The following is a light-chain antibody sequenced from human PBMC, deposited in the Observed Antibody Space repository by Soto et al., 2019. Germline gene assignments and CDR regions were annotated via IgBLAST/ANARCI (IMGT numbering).Light chain of an antibody. Sequence: QSVLTQPPSVSGAPGQKIIISCTGTSSNIGAGYDVHWYQQLPGTAPKLLIYGNNNRPSGVPDRFSGSTSGTSASLAITGLQADDEADYYCQSSDSSRNCVFGTGTKLTVL. V-gene: IGLV1-40*01. J-gene: IGLJ1*01. CDR3: QSSDSSRNCV. CDR2: GNN. CDR1: SSNIGAGYD.